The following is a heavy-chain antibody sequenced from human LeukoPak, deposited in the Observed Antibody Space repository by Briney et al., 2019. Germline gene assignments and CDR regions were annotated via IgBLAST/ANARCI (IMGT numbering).Heavy chain of an antibody. CDR3: ARGGDYYYMDV. CDR1: GNSFTDYY. J-gene: IGHJ6*03. V-gene: IGHV1-18*01. CDR2: ISAYNGNT. Sequence: GASVKVSCKASGNSFTDYYIHWVRQAPGQGLEWMGWISAYNGNTNYAQKLQGRVTMTTDTSTSTAYMELRSLRSDDTAVYYCARGGDYYYMDVWGKGTTVTISS. D-gene: IGHD3-10*01.